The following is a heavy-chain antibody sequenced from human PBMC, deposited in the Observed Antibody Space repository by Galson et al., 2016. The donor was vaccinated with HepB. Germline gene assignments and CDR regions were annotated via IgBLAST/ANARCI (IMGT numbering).Heavy chain of an antibody. Sequence: SLRLSCAASQFTFSSYAMHWVRQAPGKGLGSLAVISGDGNSKYYADSVRGRFGSSRANSNNTRYLQMNSLTADDTAIYYCVGDRGGGYNHLDYWGQGTLVTVSS. CDR1: QFTFSSYA. V-gene: IGHV3-30*09. CDR3: VGDRGGGYNHLDY. D-gene: IGHD3-10*01. J-gene: IGHJ4*02. CDR2: ISGDGNSK.